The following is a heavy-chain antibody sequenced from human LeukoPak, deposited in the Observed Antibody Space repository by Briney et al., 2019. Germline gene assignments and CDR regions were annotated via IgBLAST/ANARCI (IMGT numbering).Heavy chain of an antibody. Sequence: GGSLRLSCAASGFTFSSYSMNWVRQAPGKGLEWVSSISSSSSYIYYADSVKGRFTISRDNAKNSLYLQMNSLRAEDTAVYYCGTRIGYCSSTSCFNWFDPWGQGTLVTVSS. CDR3: GTRIGYCSSTSCFNWFDP. V-gene: IGHV3-21*01. CDR2: ISSSSSYI. J-gene: IGHJ5*02. D-gene: IGHD2-2*01. CDR1: GFTFSSYS.